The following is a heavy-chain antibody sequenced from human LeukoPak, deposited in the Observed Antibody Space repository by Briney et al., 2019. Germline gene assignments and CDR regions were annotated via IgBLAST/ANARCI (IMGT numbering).Heavy chain of an antibody. V-gene: IGHV1-2*02. CDR1: GYTFTGYY. Sequence: RASVKVSCKASGYTFTGYYMHWVGQAPGPGLEGLGWINPNSGGANYAPKFQGRVTMTRDTSISTAYMELSRLRSDDTAVYYCARGEYYYDSSGYSSVDYWGQGTLVTVSS. CDR3: ARGEYYYDSSGYSSVDY. CDR2: INPNSGGA. D-gene: IGHD3-22*01. J-gene: IGHJ4*02.